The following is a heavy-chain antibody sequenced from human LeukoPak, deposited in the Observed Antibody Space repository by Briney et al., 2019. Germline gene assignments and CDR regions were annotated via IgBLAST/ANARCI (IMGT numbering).Heavy chain of an antibody. CDR1: AYTFTSYG. Sequence: ASVKVSCKAPAYTFTSYGISWVRQAPGQGLEWMGCISTYNGNTNYAQNLQGRVTMTTDTSTSTAYMELRSLRSDDTAVYYCARGTNYYFDYWGQGTLVTVSS. D-gene: IGHD2-8*01. CDR2: ISTYNGNT. CDR3: ARGTNYYFDY. J-gene: IGHJ4*02. V-gene: IGHV1-18*01.